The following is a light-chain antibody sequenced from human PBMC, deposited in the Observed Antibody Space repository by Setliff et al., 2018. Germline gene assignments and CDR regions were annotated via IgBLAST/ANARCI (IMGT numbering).Light chain of an antibody. CDR3: SSYTGSRTFV. Sequence: QSALAQPASVSGSPGQSITISCTGTSSDVGTYNYVSWYQQHPGKAPKLMIYDVSKRPSGVSNRFSGSKSGNTASLTISGLQAEDEADYYCSSYTGSRTFVFGSGTKVTVL. J-gene: IGLJ1*01. CDR2: DVS. V-gene: IGLV2-14*03. CDR1: SSDVGTYNY.